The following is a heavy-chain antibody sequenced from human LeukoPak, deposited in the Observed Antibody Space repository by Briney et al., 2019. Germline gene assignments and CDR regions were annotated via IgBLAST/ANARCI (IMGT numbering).Heavy chain of an antibody. J-gene: IGHJ6*02. CDR3: ARDPRGLGGGYYGMDV. V-gene: IGHV3-74*01. D-gene: IGHD3-16*01. CDR2: ITSGGTNT. Sequence: GGSLRLSCAASGFTFNSYWMHWVRLVPGKGPVWVSHITSGGTNTNYAESVKGRFTISRDNAKNTLYLQMNSLRAEDTAVYYCARDPRGLGGGYYGMDVWGQGTTVAVSS. CDR1: GFTFNSYW.